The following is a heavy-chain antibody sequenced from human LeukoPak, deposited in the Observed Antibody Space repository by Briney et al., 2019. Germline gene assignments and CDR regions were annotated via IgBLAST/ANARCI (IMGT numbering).Heavy chain of an antibody. CDR1: GYTFTGYY. CDR3: ARDPWNGDYPFDY. V-gene: IGHV1-2*02. J-gene: IGHJ4*02. CDR2: INPNSGGT. Sequence: ASVKVSCKASGYTFTGYYMHWVRQAPGQGLEWMGWINPNSGGTNYAQKFQGRVTMTRDTSISTAYMELSRLRSDDTAVYYCARDPWNGDYPFDYWGQGTLVTVSS. D-gene: IGHD4-17*01.